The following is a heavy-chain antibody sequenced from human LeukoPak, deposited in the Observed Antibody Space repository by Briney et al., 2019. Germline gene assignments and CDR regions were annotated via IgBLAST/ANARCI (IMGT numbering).Heavy chain of an antibody. CDR1: GFIFSDYY. J-gene: IGHJ4*02. D-gene: IGHD3-9*01. V-gene: IGHV3-11*01. CDR2: IGSSGSPI. Sequence: GGSLRLSCAASGFIFSDYYMGWIRQAPGKGLEWISYIGSSGSPIYYADSVKGRFTISRNNAKNSVYLELNSLTADDTAVYYCARRQPLRYLDFWGQGTPVTVSS. CDR3: ARRQPLRYLDF.